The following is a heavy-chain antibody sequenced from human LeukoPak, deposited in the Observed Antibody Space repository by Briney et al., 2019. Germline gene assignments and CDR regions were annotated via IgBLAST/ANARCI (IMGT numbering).Heavy chain of an antibody. CDR3: ARGRWELLRSLDY. CDR1: GGTFSSYA. J-gene: IGHJ4*02. V-gene: IGHV1-69*04. Sequence: SVKVSCKASGGTFSSYAISWVRQAPGQGLEWMGRIIPILGIANYAQKFQGRVTITADKSTSTAYMELSSLRSEDTAAYYCARGRWELLRSLDYWGQGTLVTVSS. CDR2: IIPILGIA. D-gene: IGHD1-26*01.